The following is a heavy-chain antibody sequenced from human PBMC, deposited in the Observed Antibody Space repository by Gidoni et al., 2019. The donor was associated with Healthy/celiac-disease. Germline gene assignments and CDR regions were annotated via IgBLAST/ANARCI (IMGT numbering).Heavy chain of an antibody. CDR1: GYTFTSYA. CDR3: ARGNGNYQKDYYYYYMDV. CDR2: INAGNGNT. D-gene: IGHD1-7*01. V-gene: IGHV1-3*01. J-gene: IGHJ6*03. Sequence: QVQLVQSGAEVKKPGASVKVSCKASGYTFTSYAMHWVRQAPGQRLEWMGWINAGNGNTKYSQKFQGRVTITRDTSASTAYMELSSLRSEDTAVYYCARGNGNYQKDYYYYYMDVWGKGTTVTVSS.